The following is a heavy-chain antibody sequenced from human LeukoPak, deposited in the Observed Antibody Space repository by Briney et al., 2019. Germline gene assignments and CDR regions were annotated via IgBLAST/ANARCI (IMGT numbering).Heavy chain of an antibody. CDR1: GESFSDYY. Sequence: SETLSLTCAVYGESFSDYYWSWIRQPPGKGLECIGDVSHGGSTNYSPSLKGRVIISTDTSKNQFSLTLTSVTAADTAVYFCARGGGEAPSSWGQGILVTVSS. D-gene: IGHD2-21*01. CDR3: ARGGGEAPSS. CDR2: VSHGGST. V-gene: IGHV4-34*01. J-gene: IGHJ4*02.